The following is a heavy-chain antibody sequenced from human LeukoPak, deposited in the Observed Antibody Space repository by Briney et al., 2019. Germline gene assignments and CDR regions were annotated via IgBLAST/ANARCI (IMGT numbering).Heavy chain of an antibody. J-gene: IGHJ3*01. CDR2: ISHSGST. CDR1: GGSFRCYF. V-gene: IGHV4-34*01. CDR3: ARGLGRYCSS. D-gene: IGHD6-13*01. Sequence: SVTLSLTCAVYGGSFRCYFWSWIGAPPGNGWVWIMDISHSGSTNYTPSLRVRVSIAVDTTKYQFSLRLVSAAAADADLYDCARGLGRYCSSWGQGTMVTVSS.